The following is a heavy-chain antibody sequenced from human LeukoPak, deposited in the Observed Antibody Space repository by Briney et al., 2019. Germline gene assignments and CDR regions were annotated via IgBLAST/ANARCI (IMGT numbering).Heavy chain of an antibody. D-gene: IGHD5-18*01. J-gene: IGHJ4*02. CDR2: IYYSGST. V-gene: IGHV4-59*08. CDR3: ARHLQLWSNFDY. CDR1: GGSISSYY. Sequence: PSETLSLTCTVSGGSISSYYWSWIRQPPGKGLEWIGYIYYSGSTNYNPSLKSRVTISVDTSKNQFSLKLSSVTAADTAVYYCARHLQLWSNFDYWGQGTLVTVSS.